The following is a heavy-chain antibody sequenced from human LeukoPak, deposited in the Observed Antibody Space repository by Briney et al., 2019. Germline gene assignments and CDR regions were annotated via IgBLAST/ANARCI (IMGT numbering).Heavy chain of an antibody. D-gene: IGHD2-2*01. CDR1: GGSISSSSYY. J-gene: IGHJ5*02. CDR3: ARDGVVVPAAMRVNENNWFDP. Sequence: SETLSLTCTVSGGSISSSSYYWGWIRQPPGKGLEWIGSIYYSGSTYYNPSLKSRVTISVDTSRNQFSLKLSSVTAADTAVYYCARDGVVVPAAMRVNENNWFDPWGQGTLVTVSS. CDR2: IYYSGST. V-gene: IGHV4-39*07.